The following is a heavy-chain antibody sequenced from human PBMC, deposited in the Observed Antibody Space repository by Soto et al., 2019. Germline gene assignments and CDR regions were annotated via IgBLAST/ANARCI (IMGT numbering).Heavy chain of an antibody. J-gene: IGHJ5*02. CDR3: ARHVDYDILTGYYDPNWFDP. CDR1: GGSISSYY. V-gene: IGHV4-59*08. CDR2: IYYSGST. D-gene: IGHD3-9*01. Sequence: SETLSLTCTFSGGSISSYYWSWIRQPPGKGLEWIGYIYYSGSTNYNPSLKSRVTISVDTSKNQFSLKLSSVTAADTAVYYCARHVDYDILTGYYDPNWFDPWGQGTLVTLSS.